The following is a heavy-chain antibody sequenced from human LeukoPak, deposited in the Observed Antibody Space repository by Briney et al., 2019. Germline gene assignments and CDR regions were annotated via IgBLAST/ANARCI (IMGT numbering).Heavy chain of an antibody. Sequence: VKVSCKASGYTFTDFYIHWVHQAPGKGLEWMGRVDPEDGEAIYAEKFRGRVTMTADTSTDTAYLELRSLKSDDTALYYCATYPEISMVLQYWGQGSLVTVSS. V-gene: IGHV1-69-2*01. D-gene: IGHD3-10*01. CDR2: VDPEDGEA. CDR1: GYTFTDFY. J-gene: IGHJ4*02. CDR3: ATYPEISMVLQY.